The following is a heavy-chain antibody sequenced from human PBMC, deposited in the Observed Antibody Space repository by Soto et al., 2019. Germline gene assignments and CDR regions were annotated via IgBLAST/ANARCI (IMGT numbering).Heavy chain of an antibody. CDR1: GFTFRDYY. CDR3: ARDPVGSTQS. CDR2: ISTSGDTI. J-gene: IGHJ1*01. D-gene: IGHD1-26*01. Sequence: PGGSLRLSCAASGFTFRDYYMSWIRQAPGKGLEWVSYISTSGDTIYYADSVKGRFTVSRDNAKNSLYLQMRTLRAEDTAVYFCARDPVGSTQSWGQGTLVTVSS. V-gene: IGHV3-11*01.